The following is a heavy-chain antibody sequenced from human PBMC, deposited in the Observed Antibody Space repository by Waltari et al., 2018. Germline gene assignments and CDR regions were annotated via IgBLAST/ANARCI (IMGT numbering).Heavy chain of an antibody. CDR1: GGSISSGGYS. V-gene: IGHV4-30-2*01. CDR3: ARVKIYGGSAFDY. Sequence: QLQLQESGSGLVKPSQTLSLTCAVSGGSISSGGYSWRWIRQPPGKGLEWIGYIYHSGSTYYNPSLKSRVTISVDRSKNQFSLKLSSVTAADTAVYYCARVKIYGGSAFDYWGQGTLVTVSS. CDR2: IYHSGST. J-gene: IGHJ4*02. D-gene: IGHD2-15*01.